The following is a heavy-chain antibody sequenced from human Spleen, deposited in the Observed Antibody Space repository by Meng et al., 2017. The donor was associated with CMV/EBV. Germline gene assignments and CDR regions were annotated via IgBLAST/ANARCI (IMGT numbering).Heavy chain of an antibody. V-gene: IGHV3-7*01. Sequence: GESLKISCMASGFIFNTFALHWVRQAPGKGLEWVANIKQDGSEKYYVDSVKGRFTISRDNAKNSLYLQMNSLRAEDTAVYYCARGWGRFDYWGQGTLVTVSS. CDR1: GFIFNTFA. D-gene: IGHD2-21*02. J-gene: IGHJ4*02. CDR2: IKQDGSEK. CDR3: ARGWGRFDY.